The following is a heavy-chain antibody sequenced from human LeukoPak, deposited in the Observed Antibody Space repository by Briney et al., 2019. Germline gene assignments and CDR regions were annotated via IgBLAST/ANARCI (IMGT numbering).Heavy chain of an antibody. V-gene: IGHV4-34*01. CDR3: AREGRGYKVAKFDY. CDR1: GGSFSGYY. D-gene: IGHD3-22*01. CDR2: INHSGST. J-gene: IGHJ4*02. Sequence: SETLSLTCAVYGGSFSGYYWSWIRQPPGKGLEWIGEINHSGSTNYNPSLKSRVTISVDTSKNQFSLKLSSVTAADTAVYYCAREGRGYKVAKFDYWGQGTLVTVSS.